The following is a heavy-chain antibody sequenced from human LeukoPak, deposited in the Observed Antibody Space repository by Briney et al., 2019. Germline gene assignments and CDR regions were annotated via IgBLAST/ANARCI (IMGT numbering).Heavy chain of an antibody. CDR2: IYSGGST. Sequence: ETLSLTCAVYGGSFSGYYWSWVRQAPGKGLEWVSVIYSGGSTYYADSVKGRFTISRDNSKNTLYLQMNSLRAEDTAVYYCARGGSGSWEYFDYWGQGTLVTVSS. CDR3: ARGGSGSWEYFDY. J-gene: IGHJ4*02. CDR1: GGSFSGYY. V-gene: IGHV3-53*01. D-gene: IGHD3-10*01.